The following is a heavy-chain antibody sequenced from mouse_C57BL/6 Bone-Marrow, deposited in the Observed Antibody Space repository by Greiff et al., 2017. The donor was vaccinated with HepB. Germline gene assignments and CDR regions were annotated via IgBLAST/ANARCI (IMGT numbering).Heavy chain of an antibody. CDR3: ARPPSMDY. CDR2: ISSGSSTI. CDR1: GFTFSDYG. J-gene: IGHJ4*01. V-gene: IGHV5-17*01. Sequence: DVKLVESGGGLVKPGGSLKLSCAASGFTFSDYGMHWVRQAPEKGLEWVAYISSGSSTIYYADTVKGRFTISRDNAKNTLVLQMTSLRSKDTAMYYCARPPSMDYWGQGTSVTVSS.